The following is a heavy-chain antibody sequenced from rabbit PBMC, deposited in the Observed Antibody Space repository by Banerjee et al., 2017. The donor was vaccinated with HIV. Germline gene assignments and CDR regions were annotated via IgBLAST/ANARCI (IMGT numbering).Heavy chain of an antibody. Sequence: QEQLEESGGGLVKPEGSLTLTCKASGFSFSNKYVMCWVRQAPGKGLEWIGCIYTGDGSTYYANWAKGRFTISKTSSTTVTLQMTSLTAADTATYFCARDFSWTNLWGQGTLVTVS. V-gene: IGHV1S45*01. CDR3: ARDFSWTNL. CDR1: GFSFSNKYV. D-gene: IGHD4-2*01. J-gene: IGHJ4*01. CDR2: IYTGDGST.